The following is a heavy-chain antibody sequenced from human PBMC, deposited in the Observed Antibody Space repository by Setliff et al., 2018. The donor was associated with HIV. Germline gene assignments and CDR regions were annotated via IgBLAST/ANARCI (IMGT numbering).Heavy chain of an antibody. J-gene: IGHJ6*03. CDR1: GRTFRTYA. Sequence: GASVKVSCKVSGRTFRTYAISWVRQAPGQGLEWMGGIIPMLGAANYAQKFQGRVTITADKSTSTAYLELSILRFDDTAVYFCARGWLPTAYSFYYMDVWGQGTAVTVSS. CDR3: ARGWLPTAYSFYYMDV. CDR2: IIPMLGAA. V-gene: IGHV1-69*10. D-gene: IGHD6-19*01.